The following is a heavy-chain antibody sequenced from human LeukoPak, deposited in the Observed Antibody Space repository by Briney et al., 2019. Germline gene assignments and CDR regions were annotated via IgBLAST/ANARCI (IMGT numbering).Heavy chain of an antibody. CDR1: GGTFSSYA. CDR3: ARGLTTVTNYYYYYYMDV. Sequence: LVKVSCKASGGTFSSYAISWVRQAPGQGLEWMGGIIPIFGTANYAQKFQGRVTITADKSTSTAYMELSSLRSEDTAVYYCARGLTTVTNYYYYYYMDVWGKGTTVTVSS. J-gene: IGHJ6*03. D-gene: IGHD4-17*01. V-gene: IGHV1-69*06. CDR2: IIPIFGTA.